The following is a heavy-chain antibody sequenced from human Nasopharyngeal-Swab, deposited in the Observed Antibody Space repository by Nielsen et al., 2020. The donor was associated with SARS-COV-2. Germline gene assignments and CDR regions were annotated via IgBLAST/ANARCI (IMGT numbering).Heavy chain of an antibody. CDR3: ASEGSGVFGVVIYAFDI. Sequence: ASVKVSCKVSGYTLTVLPIHWVRQATGKWLEWMGTVLPLDGEPIYAQNFQGRVTMTEDTSTYTAYLELSSLRSEDTAVYYCASEGSGVFGVVIYAFDIWGPGTLVTVSS. D-gene: IGHD3-3*01. J-gene: IGHJ3*02. CDR2: VLPLDGEP. V-gene: IGHV1-24*01. CDR1: GYTLTVLP.